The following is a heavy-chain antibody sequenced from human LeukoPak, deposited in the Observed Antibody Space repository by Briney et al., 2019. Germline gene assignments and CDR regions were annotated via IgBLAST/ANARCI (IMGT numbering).Heavy chain of an antibody. CDR3: ARDRKDSSSWYDAYYYYYYMDV. J-gene: IGHJ6*03. CDR2: IKQDGSEK. D-gene: IGHD6-13*01. Sequence: PGGSLRLSCAASGFTFSSYWMSWVRQAPGKGLEWVANIKQDGSEKYYVDSVKGRFTISRDNAKNSLYLQMNSLRAEDTAVYYCARDRKDSSSWYDAYYYYYYMDVWGKGTTVTVSS. V-gene: IGHV3-7*01. CDR1: GFTFSSYW.